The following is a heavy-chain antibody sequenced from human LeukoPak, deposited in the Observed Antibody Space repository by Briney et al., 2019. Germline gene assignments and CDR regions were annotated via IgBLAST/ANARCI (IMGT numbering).Heavy chain of an antibody. V-gene: IGHV4-4*02. J-gene: IGHJ4*02. CDR3: ARVADSSSWEGY. CDR2: IYQSGST. Sequence: SETLSLTCAVSGGSISSSNGWSWVRQPPGKGLEWSGVIYQSGSTNYNPSLKSRVTISVDKSKNQYSLKLSSVTAADTAVYYCARVADSSSWEGYWGQGTLVTVSS. D-gene: IGHD6-13*01. CDR1: GGSISSSNG.